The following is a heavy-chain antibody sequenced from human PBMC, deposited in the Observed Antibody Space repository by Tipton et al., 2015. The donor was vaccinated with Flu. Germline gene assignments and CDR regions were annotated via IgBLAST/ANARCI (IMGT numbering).Heavy chain of an antibody. Sequence: QLVQSGGGLVQPGRSLRLSCAASGFTFDDYAMHWVRQAPGKGLEWVSGISWNSGSIGYADSVKGRFTISRDNAKNSLYLQMNSLRAEDTALYYCAKEENDILTGYYYYGMDVWDQGP. D-gene: IGHD3-9*01. CDR3: AKEENDILTGYYYYGMDV. CDR2: ISWNSGSI. J-gene: IGHJ6*02. CDR1: GFTFDDYA. V-gene: IGHV3-9*01.